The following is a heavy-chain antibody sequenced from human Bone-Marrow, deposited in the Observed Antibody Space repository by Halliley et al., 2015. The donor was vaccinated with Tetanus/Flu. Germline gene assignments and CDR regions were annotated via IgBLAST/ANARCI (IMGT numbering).Heavy chain of an antibody. V-gene: IGHV4-39*01. CDR2: VYDTGST. CDR3: ARLDTSREENAFDI. D-gene: IGHD3-16*01. CDR1: GASVTTTRYS. Sequence: TLSLTCTVSGASVTTTRYSWGWIRQPPGKGLEWIGNVYDTGSTYYNPSLKSRVTISVDTSKNQFSLKLSSVTAADTAVYYCARLDTSREENAFDIWGQGTMVTVSS. J-gene: IGHJ3*02.